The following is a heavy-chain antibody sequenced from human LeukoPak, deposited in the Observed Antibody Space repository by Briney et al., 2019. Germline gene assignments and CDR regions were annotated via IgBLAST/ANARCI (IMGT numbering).Heavy chain of an antibody. Sequence: GGSLRLSCAASGFTFSSYWKSWVRQAPGKGLQWVANIKQDGSEKYYVDSVKGRFTISRDNAKNSLYLQMNSLRAEDTAVYYCTRDRSGQDWGQGTLITVSS. D-gene: IGHD1-1*01. CDR1: GFTFSSYW. J-gene: IGHJ4*02. V-gene: IGHV3-7*05. CDR3: TRDRSGQD. CDR2: IKQDGSEK.